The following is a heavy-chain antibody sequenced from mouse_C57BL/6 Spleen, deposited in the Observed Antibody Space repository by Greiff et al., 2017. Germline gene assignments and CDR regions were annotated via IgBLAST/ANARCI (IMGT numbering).Heavy chain of an antibody. CDR1: GYAFSSSW. CDR2: IYPGDGDT. V-gene: IGHV1-82*01. CDR3: ARDSDGYYGYAMDY. D-gene: IGHD2-3*01. Sequence: QVQLQQSGPELVKPGASVKISCKASGYAFSSSWMNWVKQRPGKGLEWIGRIYPGDGDTNYNGKFKGKATLTADKSSSTAYMQLSSLTSEDSAVYFCARDSDGYYGYAMDYWGQGTSVTVSS. J-gene: IGHJ4*01.